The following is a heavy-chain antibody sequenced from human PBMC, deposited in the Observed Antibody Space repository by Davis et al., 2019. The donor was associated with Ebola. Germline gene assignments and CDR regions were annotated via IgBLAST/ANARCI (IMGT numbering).Heavy chain of an antibody. J-gene: IGHJ6*03. V-gene: IGHV4-34*01. CDR1: GVSISRHY. D-gene: IGHD3-3*01. CDR2: INHSGRT. CDR3: ARDNDFWSGHWIYMYV. Sequence: PSETLSLTCTVSGVSISRHYWSWIRQPPGKGLEWIGEINHSGRTNYNPSLKSRVTMSVDTSKNQFSLKLSSVTAADTAVYYCARDNDFWSGHWIYMYVWGKGTTVTVSS.